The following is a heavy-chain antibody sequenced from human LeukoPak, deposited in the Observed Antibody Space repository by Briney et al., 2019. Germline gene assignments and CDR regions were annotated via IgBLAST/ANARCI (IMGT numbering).Heavy chain of an antibody. CDR2: IWYDGSNK. V-gene: IGHV3-33*06. D-gene: IGHD6-6*01. Sequence: PGGSLRLSCAASGFTFSSYGMHWVRQAPGKGLEWVAVIWYDGSNKYYADSVKGRFTISRDNSKNTLYLQMNSLRAEDTAVYYWAKRRSSSSGYFDYWGQGTLVTVSS. J-gene: IGHJ4*02. CDR3: AKRRSSSSGYFDY. CDR1: GFTFSSYG.